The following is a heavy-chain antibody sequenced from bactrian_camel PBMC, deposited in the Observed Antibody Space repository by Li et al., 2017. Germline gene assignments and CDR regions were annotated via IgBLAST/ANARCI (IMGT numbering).Heavy chain of an antibody. V-gene: IGHV3S55*01. Sequence: HVQLVESGGGSVQAGGSLRLSCVFSGLTSPTDVIAWFRQAPGKEREGVAVIGCGGGTAYAVSEQGRFTISKDNAKSPLYLQMNSLKPEDTAMYFCAARRYCLGWAGYGDDWPDWGQGTQVTVS. D-gene: IGHD3*01. J-gene: IGHJ4*01. CDR3: AARRYCLGWAGYGDDWPD. CDR2: IGCGGGT. CDR1: GLTSPTDV.